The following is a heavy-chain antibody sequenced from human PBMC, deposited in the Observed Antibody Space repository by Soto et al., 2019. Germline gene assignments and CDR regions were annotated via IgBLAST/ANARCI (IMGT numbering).Heavy chain of an antibody. Sequence: QVQLVQSGAEVKKPGSSVKVSCKASGGTFSSYAISWVRQAPGQGLEWMGGIIPIFGTANYAQKFQGRVTITADESTSTAYMELSSLRSEDTAVYYCARDLGQKYYYGSGSYRNWGQGTLVTVSS. D-gene: IGHD3-10*01. CDR1: GGTFSSYA. CDR3: ARDLGQKYYYGSGSYRN. V-gene: IGHV1-69*01. J-gene: IGHJ4*02. CDR2: IIPIFGTA.